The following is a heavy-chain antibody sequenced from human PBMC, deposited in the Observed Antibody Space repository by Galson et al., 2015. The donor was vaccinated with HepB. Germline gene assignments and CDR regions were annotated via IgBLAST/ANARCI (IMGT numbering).Heavy chain of an antibody. D-gene: IGHD2-2*01. V-gene: IGHV3-23*01. CDR1: GFTFSSYA. Sequence: SLRLSCAASGFTFSSYAMSWVRQAPGKGLEWVSAISGSGGSTYYADSVKGRFTISRDNSKNTLYLQMNSLRAEDTAVYYCAKGTLGYCSSTSCYPGYFQHWGQGTLVTVSS. CDR3: AKGTLGYCSSTSCYPGYFQH. CDR2: ISGSGGST. J-gene: IGHJ1*01.